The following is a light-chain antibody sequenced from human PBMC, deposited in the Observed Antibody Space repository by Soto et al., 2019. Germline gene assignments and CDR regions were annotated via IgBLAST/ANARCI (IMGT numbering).Light chain of an antibody. V-gene: IGKV3-15*01. CDR3: QQRSNWPPIT. J-gene: IGKJ5*01. CDR1: QSVSSN. Sequence: EIVMTQSPATLSVSPWGRATLSCRASQSVSSNLAWYQQKPGQAPRLLIYGASARATGIPARFTGSGSGTDFTLTISRLEPEDFAVYYCQQRSNWPPITFGQGTRLEIK. CDR2: GAS.